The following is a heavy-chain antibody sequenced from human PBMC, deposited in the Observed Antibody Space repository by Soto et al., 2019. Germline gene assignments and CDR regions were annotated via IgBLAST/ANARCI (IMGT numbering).Heavy chain of an antibody. Sequence: GESLKISCKASGYRFTTYLICWVRQMPVKGLEWMGIIYPGDSDARYSPSFQGLVTISADKSIFTAYLQWSSLKASDTAMYFCERHEGPDYFHTNGHLDYSGQGTQVTICS. J-gene: IGHJ4*02. CDR2: IYPGDSDA. CDR1: GYRFTTYL. D-gene: IGHD2-8*01. CDR3: ERHEGPDYFHTNGHLDY. V-gene: IGHV5-51*01.